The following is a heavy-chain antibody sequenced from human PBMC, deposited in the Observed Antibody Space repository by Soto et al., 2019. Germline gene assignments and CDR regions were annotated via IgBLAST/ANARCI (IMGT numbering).Heavy chain of an antibody. CDR2: IYDTGISGYTPST. J-gene: IGHJ6*02. CDR1: RGSITTSY. CDR3: ARGEDAFFYYGLHV. Sequence: SKTLSLTCSVSRGSITTSYWSWIRMPPGKVLEWIAYIYDTGISGYTPSTSYNPSLKSRVTMSVDTSKSQFSLKLTSVTAADTAVYYCARGEDAFFYYGLHVGGQG. V-gene: IGHV4-59*01.